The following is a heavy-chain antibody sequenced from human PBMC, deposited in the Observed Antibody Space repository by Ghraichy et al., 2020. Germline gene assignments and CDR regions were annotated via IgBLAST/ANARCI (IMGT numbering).Heavy chain of an antibody. CDR3: ARPMITFPYYGMDV. Sequence: SETLSLTCTVSGGSISSNSYYWGWIRQPPGKGLEWIGNIYYSVSTYYNPSLKSRVTISVDTSKNQFSLKLTSVTAAYTAVYYCARPMITFPYYGMDVWGQGTTVTVSS. CDR1: GGSISSNSYY. J-gene: IGHJ6*02. V-gene: IGHV4-39*01. CDR2: IYYSVST. D-gene: IGHD3-16*01.